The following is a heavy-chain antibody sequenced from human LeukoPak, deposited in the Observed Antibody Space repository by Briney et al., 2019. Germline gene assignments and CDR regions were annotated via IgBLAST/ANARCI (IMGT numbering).Heavy chain of an antibody. CDR1: GSEC. J-gene: IGHJ3*02. Sequence: GSECRTWFWQPPEKEQEWIGYIYYSGSTNYNPSLKSRVTISVDTSKNQFSLKLSSVTAADTAVYYCAGVVVVTPDDAFDIWGQGTMVTVSS. D-gene: IGHD2-21*02. CDR2: IYYSGST. CDR3: AGVVVVTPDDAFDI. V-gene: IGHV4-61*01.